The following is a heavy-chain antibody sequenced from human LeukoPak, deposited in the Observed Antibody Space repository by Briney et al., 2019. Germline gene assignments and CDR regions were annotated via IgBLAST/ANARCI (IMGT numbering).Heavy chain of an antibody. V-gene: IGHV3-23*01. CDR2: ISGSGGST. J-gene: IGHJ5*02. D-gene: IGHD6-6*01. Sequence: PGGSLRLSCAASGFTFSSYSMNWVRQAPGKGLEWVSAISGSGGSTYYADSVKGRFTISRDNSKNTLYLQMNSLRAEDTAVYYCAKVSPALIEYSSSWNWFDPWGQGTLVTVSS. CDR1: GFTFSSYS. CDR3: AKVSPALIEYSSSWNWFDP.